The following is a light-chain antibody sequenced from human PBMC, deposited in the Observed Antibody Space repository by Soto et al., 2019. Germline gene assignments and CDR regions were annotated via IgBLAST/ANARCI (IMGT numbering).Light chain of an antibody. CDR2: DVS. V-gene: IGLV2-14*01. CDR1: SSEVGGYNY. Sequence: QSALNQPASVSGSPGQSITISCTGTSSEVGGYNYVSWYQQHPGKAHKLMIYDVSNRPSGVSNRFSGSKSGNTASLTISGLQAEDEADYYCSSYTSSSTRVFGTGTKLTVL. CDR3: SSYTSSSTRV. J-gene: IGLJ1*01.